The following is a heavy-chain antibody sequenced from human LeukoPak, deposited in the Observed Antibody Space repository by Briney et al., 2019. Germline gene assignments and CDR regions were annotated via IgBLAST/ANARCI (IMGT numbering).Heavy chain of an antibody. CDR2: ISAYDGNT. D-gene: IGHD6-13*01. V-gene: IGHV1-18*01. CDR1: GLTFSNYG. J-gene: IGHJ5*02. Sequence: GASVKVSCKASGLTFSNYGITWVRQAPGQGLEWVGWISAYDGNTNYAQKLQGRVTMTTDTSTSTAYMELRSLRSDDTAVYYCARVRGRQQPPNWFDPWGQGTLVTVSS. CDR3: ARVRGRQQPPNWFDP.